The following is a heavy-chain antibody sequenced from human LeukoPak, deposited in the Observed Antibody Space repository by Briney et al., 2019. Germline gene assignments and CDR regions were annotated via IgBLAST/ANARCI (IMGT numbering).Heavy chain of an antibody. V-gene: IGHV3-74*01. CDR1: GFTFSTYW. Sequence: GGSLRLSCAASGFTFSTYWMHWVRQAPGKGLVWVSRINSDGSNTIYADSVKGRFTISRDNAKNTLYLQMNSLRAEDTAVCYCARTDRIAVATPSYYHYWGQGTLVTVSS. CDR3: ARTDRIAVATPSYYHY. CDR2: INSDGSNT. D-gene: IGHD6-19*01. J-gene: IGHJ4*02.